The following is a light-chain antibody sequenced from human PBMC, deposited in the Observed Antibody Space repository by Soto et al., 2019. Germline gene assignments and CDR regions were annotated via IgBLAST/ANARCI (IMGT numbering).Light chain of an antibody. J-gene: IGKJ5*01. Sequence: EIVLTQSPGILSLSPGERASLSCGASQSISSSFLAWYQQKPGQAPRLLIYGASSRATGIPDRFSGTRSETDFTLTISRLEPEDFAVYYCQQYDNSPITFGQGTRLEI. V-gene: IGKV3-20*01. CDR3: QQYDNSPIT. CDR2: GAS. CDR1: QSISSSF.